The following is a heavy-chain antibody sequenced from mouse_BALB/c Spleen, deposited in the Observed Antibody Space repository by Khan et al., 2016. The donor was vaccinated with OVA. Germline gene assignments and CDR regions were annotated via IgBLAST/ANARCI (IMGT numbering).Heavy chain of an antibody. Sequence: EVQLQESGPSLVKPSQTLSLTCSVTGDSITSGFWNWIRKFPGNKFEYMGYVTYSGNTYYNPSLKSRISITRDTSKSQYYLQLNSVTTEDTATYFCARAYDSWAMDYWGQGTSVTVSS. V-gene: IGHV3-8*02. J-gene: IGHJ4*01. CDR1: GDSITSGF. CDR2: VTYSGNT. D-gene: IGHD2-12*01. CDR3: ARAYDSWAMDY.